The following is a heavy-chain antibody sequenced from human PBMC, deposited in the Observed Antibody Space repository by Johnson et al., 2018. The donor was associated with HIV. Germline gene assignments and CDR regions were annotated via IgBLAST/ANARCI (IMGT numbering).Heavy chain of an antibody. Sequence: QVQLVESGGGVVQPERSLRLSCSASAFTFSRHAMHWVRQAPGKGPEWVACISYDGSEKYYVDSVKGRFTISRDNAKNSLYLQMNSLRAEDTAVYYCARDDDVKAFDIWGQGTMVTVSS. D-gene: IGHD1-1*01. J-gene: IGHJ3*02. CDR3: ARDDDVKAFDI. CDR1: AFTFSRHA. CDR2: ISYDGSEK. V-gene: IGHV3-30*04.